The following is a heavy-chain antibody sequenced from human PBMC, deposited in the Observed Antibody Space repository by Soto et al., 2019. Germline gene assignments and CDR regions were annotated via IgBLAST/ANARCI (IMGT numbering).Heavy chain of an antibody. Sequence: EVQLVESGGGLVQPGGSLRLSCAASGFSFSTYSMNWVRQAPGKGLEWVSYISSRSYTIYYVDSVKGRFTISRDNAKNSLSLQMNSLRHEDTAVYYCARGGSRSDDGMDVWGQGTMVTVSS. CDR3: ARGGSRSDDGMDV. D-gene: IGHD3-16*01. V-gene: IGHV3-48*02. CDR1: GFSFSTYS. J-gene: IGHJ6*02. CDR2: ISSRSYTI.